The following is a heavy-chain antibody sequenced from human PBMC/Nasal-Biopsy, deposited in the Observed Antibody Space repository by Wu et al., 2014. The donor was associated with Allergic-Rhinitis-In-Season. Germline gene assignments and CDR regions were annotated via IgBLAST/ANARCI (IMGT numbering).Heavy chain of an antibody. J-gene: IGHJ6*03. CDR2: INHSGST. Sequence: TLSLTCAVYGGSFSGFFWSWIRQPPGKGLEWIGDINHSGSTNYNPSLKSRVTISVDTSQKQFSLKLTSVTAADTAVYYCARTFVVVIGKVYYYYFMDVWGKGTTVTVSS. CDR3: ARTFVVVIGKVYYYYFMDV. CDR1: GGSFSGFF. V-gene: IGHV4-34*01. D-gene: IGHD2-21*01.